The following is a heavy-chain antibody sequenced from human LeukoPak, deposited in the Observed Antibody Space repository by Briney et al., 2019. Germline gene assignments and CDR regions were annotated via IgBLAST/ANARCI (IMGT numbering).Heavy chain of an antibody. CDR3: AKADSVYRYGDTYYFDY. CDR2: VSGSGGST. V-gene: IGHV3-23*01. Sequence: ETLSLTCAVYGGSFSGYYWSWIRQAPGKGLEWVSAVSGSGGSTDYADSVKGRFTISRDNSKNTLYLQMNSLRAEDTAVYYCAKADSVYRYGDTYYFDYWGQGTLVTVSS. D-gene: IGHD3-16*02. J-gene: IGHJ4*02. CDR1: GGSFSGYY.